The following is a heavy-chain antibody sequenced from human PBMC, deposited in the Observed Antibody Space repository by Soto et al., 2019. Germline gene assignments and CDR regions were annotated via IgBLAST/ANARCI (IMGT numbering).Heavy chain of an antibody. CDR3: ARAGAAPYYYCGMDV. D-gene: IGHD2-15*01. Sequence: QVQLVQSGAEVRKPGASVKVSCKASGYTFSTSGMSWLRQAPGQGLEWMGWISTYNGDTNDAPKFQDRVTMTSDTSTSTVYMELRSLRSDDTVVDYCARAGAAPYYYCGMDVWGQGTRVTVSS. V-gene: IGHV1-18*01. J-gene: IGHJ6*02. CDR2: ISTYNGDT. CDR1: GYTFSTSG.